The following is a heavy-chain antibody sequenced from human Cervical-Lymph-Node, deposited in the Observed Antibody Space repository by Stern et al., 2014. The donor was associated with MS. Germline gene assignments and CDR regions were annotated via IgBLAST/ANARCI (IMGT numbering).Heavy chain of an antibody. CDR2: IHSSGGT. D-gene: IGHD1-1*01. CDR1: GASFSDNY. CDR3: ARERKVERSARLLVSFDV. J-gene: IGHJ3*01. V-gene: IGHV4-34*01. Sequence: QVQLQQWGAGLLRPSETLSLTCAVHGASFSDNYWSWIRQTPGKGLEWIGEIHSSGGTHSNPPLISRATLSVDPSRTQSSLKLISLTAADTAMYYCARERKVERSARLLVSFDVWGQGTLVTVSS.